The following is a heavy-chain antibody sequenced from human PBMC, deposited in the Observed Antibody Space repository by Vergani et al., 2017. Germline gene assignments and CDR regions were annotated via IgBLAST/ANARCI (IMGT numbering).Heavy chain of an antibody. CDR1: GFTFTNYD. J-gene: IGHJ1*01. CDR2: ISYDGTQK. D-gene: IGHD1-1*01. Sequence: QVQLVESGGGVVQPGRSLRVSCAGSGFTFTNYDMHWVRQAPGKGLEWVAVISYDGTQKYYADSVKGRFSISRDNSKSTLYLQMNSLRTEDTAVYYCATKSCGTPGCQIGYFREWGQGTLVTVSS. V-gene: IGHV3-30*03. CDR3: ATKSCGTPGCQIGYFRE.